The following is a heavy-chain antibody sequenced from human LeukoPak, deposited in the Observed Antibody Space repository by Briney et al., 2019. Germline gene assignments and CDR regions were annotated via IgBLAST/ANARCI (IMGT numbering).Heavy chain of an antibody. D-gene: IGHD4-17*01. CDR2: ISSSSSYT. V-gene: IGHV3-11*05. J-gene: IGHJ3*02. CDR1: GFTFSDYY. Sequence: PGGSLRLSCAASGFTFSDYYMSWIRQAPGKGLEWVSYISSSSSYTNYADSVKGRFTISRDNAKNSLYLQMNSLRAEDTAMYYCARDGRGLGDYDAFDIWGQGTMVTVSS. CDR3: ARDGRGLGDYDAFDI.